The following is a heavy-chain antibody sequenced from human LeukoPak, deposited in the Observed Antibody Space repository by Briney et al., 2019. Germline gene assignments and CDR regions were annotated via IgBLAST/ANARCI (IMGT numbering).Heavy chain of an antibody. J-gene: IGHJ4*02. CDR3: AGDYYDSSGYPDY. CDR2: IYSGGST. V-gene: IGHV3-66*01. D-gene: IGHD3-22*01. CDR1: GFTVSSNY. Sequence: GGSLRLSCAASGFTVSSNYMSWVRQAPGKGLEWVSVIYSGGSTYYADSVKGRFTISRDNSKNTLYLQMNSLRAEDTAVYYCAGDYYDSSGYPDYWGQGTLVTVSS.